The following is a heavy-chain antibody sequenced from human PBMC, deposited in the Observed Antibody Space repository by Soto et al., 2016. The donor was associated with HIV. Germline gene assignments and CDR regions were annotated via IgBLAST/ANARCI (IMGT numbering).Heavy chain of an antibody. V-gene: IGHV3-74*01. J-gene: IGHJ1*01. Sequence: EVQLVESGGGLVQPGGSLRLSCAASGFTFSSYWMHWVRQAPGKGLVWVSRINSDGSSTSYADSVKGRFTISRDNAKNTLYLQMNSLRAEDTAVYYCARADFDQTVAGYLRWGAEYFQHWGQGTLVTVSS. CDR1: GFTFSSYW. CDR2: INSDGSST. CDR3: ARADFDQTVAGYLRWGAEYFQH. D-gene: IGHD6-19*01.